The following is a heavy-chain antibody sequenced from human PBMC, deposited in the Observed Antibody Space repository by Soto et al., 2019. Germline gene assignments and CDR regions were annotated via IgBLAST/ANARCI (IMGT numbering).Heavy chain of an antibody. J-gene: IGHJ6*02. CDR2: IYTSGST. CDR3: ARGGAAAGSNYYYYYGMDV. D-gene: IGHD6-13*01. Sequence: SETLSLTCTVSGGSISSYYWSWIRQPAGKGLEWIGRIYTSGSTNYNPSLKSRVTMSVDTSKNQFSLKLSSVTAADTAVYYCARGGAAAGSNYYYYYGMDVWGQGTTVTVSS. V-gene: IGHV4-4*07. CDR1: GGSISSYY.